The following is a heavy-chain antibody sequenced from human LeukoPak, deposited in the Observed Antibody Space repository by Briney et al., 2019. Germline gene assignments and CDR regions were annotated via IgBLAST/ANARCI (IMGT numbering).Heavy chain of an antibody. J-gene: IGHJ6*03. CDR1: GYTFTSYG. D-gene: IGHD1-14*01. CDR3: ARVTNHYYYYYMDV. V-gene: IGHV1-18*01. Sequence: ASVKVSCKASGYTFTSYGISWVRQAPGQGLEWMGWISAYNGNTNYAQKLQGRVTITTDTSTSTAYMELRSLRSDDTAVYYCARVTNHYYYYYMDVWGKGTTVTVSS. CDR2: ISAYNGNT.